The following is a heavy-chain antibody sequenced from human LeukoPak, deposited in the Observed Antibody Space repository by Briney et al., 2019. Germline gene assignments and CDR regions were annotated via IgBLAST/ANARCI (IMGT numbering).Heavy chain of an antibody. Sequence: GGSLRLSCAASGFTFSSYSMNWVRQAPGKGLEWVSVIYSGGSTYYADSVKGRFTISRDNSKNTLYLQMNSLRAEDTAVYCCARDPLTAAAGFDYWGQGTLVTVSS. J-gene: IGHJ4*02. CDR2: IYSGGST. D-gene: IGHD6-13*01. CDR1: GFTFSSYS. CDR3: ARDPLTAAAGFDY. V-gene: IGHV3-66*02.